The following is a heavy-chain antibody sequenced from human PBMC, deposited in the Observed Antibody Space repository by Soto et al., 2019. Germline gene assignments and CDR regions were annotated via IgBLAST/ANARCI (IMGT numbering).Heavy chain of an antibody. V-gene: IGHV5-51*01. Sequence: PGESLKISCKGSGYSFTSYWIGWVRQMPGKGLEWMGIIYPGDSDTRYSPSFQGQVTISADKSISTAYLQWSSLKASDTAMYYCAREPLGYCSGGSCYPSAYYYGMDVWGQGTTVTVSS. CDR3: AREPLGYCSGGSCYPSAYYYGMDV. CDR2: IYPGDSDT. J-gene: IGHJ6*02. D-gene: IGHD2-15*01. CDR1: GYSFTSYW.